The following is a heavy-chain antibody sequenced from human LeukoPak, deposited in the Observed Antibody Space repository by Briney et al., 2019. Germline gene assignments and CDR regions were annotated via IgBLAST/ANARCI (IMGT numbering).Heavy chain of an antibody. V-gene: IGHV1-2*02. CDR2: INPNNGDT. Sequence: ASVKVSCKASGYTFTGYYMQRVRQAPGQGLEWMGWINPNNGDTNYAQDFQGRVTMTSDTSISTAYMELSRLRSDDTAVYYCARALSYLFYFDYWGQGTLVTVSS. D-gene: IGHD3-16*02. CDR1: GYTFTGYY. J-gene: IGHJ4*02. CDR3: ARALSYLFYFDY.